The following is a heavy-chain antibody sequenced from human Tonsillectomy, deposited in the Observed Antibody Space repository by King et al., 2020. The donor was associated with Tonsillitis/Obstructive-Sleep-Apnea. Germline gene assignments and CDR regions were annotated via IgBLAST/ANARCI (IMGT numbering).Heavy chain of an antibody. V-gene: IGHV3-72*01. CDR1: GFTFSDHY. J-gene: IGHJ6*02. Sequence: VQLVESGGGLVQPGESLRLSCAASGFTFSDHYMDWVRQAPGKGLEWVGRTKNNANSYTTEYAASVKGRFTISRDDSEHSLYLQMNSQKTEDTAVYYCARGGIADYYYGLDVWGQGTTVTVSS. CDR3: ARGGIADYYYGLDV. D-gene: IGHD6-13*01. CDR2: TKNNANSYTT.